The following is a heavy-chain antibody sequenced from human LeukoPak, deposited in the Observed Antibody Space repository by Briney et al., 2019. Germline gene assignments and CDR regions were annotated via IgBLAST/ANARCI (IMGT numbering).Heavy chain of an antibody. J-gene: IGHJ5*01. Sequence: SETLSLTCTVSGGSVSSGSYYWSWIRQPPGKGLEWIGYIYYSGSTNYNPSLKSRVTISVDTSKNQFSLQLNSVTPEDTAVYYCGRLVGASWFDSWGQGTLVTVSS. D-gene: IGHD1-26*01. CDR2: IYYSGST. CDR3: GRLVGASWFDS. V-gene: IGHV4-61*01. CDR1: GGSVSSGSYY.